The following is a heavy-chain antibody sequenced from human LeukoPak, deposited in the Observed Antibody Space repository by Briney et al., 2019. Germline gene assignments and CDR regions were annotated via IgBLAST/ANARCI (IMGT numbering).Heavy chain of an antibody. CDR2: IWYDGSNK. D-gene: IGHD1-26*01. Sequence: GRSLRLSCAASGFTFSSYGMHWVRQAPGKGLEWVAVIWYDGSNKYYADSVRGRFTISRDNSKNTLYLQMNSLRAEDTAVYYCARVMVSGSYENWGQGTLVTVSS. CDR1: GFTFSSYG. V-gene: IGHV3-33*01. CDR3: ARVMVSGSYEN. J-gene: IGHJ4*02.